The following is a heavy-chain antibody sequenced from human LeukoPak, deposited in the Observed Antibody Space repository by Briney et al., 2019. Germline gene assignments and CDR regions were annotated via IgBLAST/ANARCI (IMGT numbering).Heavy chain of an antibody. V-gene: IGHV3-7*01. CDR2: IKQDGSEK. CDR3: ARCRPGNYYDY. J-gene: IGHJ4*02. Sequence: GGSLKVSCAASGFTLSSYAMSWIRQAPGHERKWVASIKQDGSEKYYVDSVMGRFTISKDNAKNSLYLQMNSLRAEDTAVYYCARCRPGNYYDYWGQGTLVTVSS. D-gene: IGHD1-26*01. CDR1: GFTLSSYA.